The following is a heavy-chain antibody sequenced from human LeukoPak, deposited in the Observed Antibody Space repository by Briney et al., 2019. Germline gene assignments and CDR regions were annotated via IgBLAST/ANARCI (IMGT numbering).Heavy chain of an antibody. CDR3: AKATSVTTLFDY. J-gene: IGHJ4*02. CDR1: GFTFSSYG. D-gene: IGHD4-17*01. V-gene: IGHV3-30*02. CDR2: IRYDGSNE. Sequence: GGSLRLSCAASGFTFSSYGMHWVRQAPGKGLEWVSFIRYDGSNEYYADSVRGRFTISRDNSKNTLYLQMNSLRVEDTAVYYCAKATSVTTLFDYWGQGTLVTVSS.